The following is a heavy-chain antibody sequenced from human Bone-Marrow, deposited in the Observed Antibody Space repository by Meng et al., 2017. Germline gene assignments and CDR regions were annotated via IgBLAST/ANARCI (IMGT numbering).Heavy chain of an antibody. CDR3: ARNGYSGYDGGLDY. CDR1: GDSVSSNSAA. Sequence: SCAISGDSVSSNSAAWNWIRQSPSRGLEWLGRTYYRSKWYNDYAVSVKSRITISPDTSKNQFSLQLNSVTPEDTAVYYCARNGYSGYDGGLDYWGQGTLVTVSS. CDR2: TYYRSKWYN. V-gene: IGHV6-1*01. J-gene: IGHJ4*02. D-gene: IGHD5-12*01.